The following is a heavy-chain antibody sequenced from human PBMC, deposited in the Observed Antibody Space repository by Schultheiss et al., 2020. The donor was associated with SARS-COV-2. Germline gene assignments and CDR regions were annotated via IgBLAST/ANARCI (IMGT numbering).Heavy chain of an antibody. CDR1: GGSISTPRYY. CDR2: IYYSGST. V-gene: IGHV4-61*01. J-gene: IGHJ5*02. D-gene: IGHD3-3*01. Sequence: SETLSLTCTVSGGSISTPRYYWSWIRQPPGKGLEWIGYIYYSGSTNYNPSLKSRVTISVDTSKNQFSLKLSSVTAADTAVYYCASRGTIFGVVTHNWFDPWGQGTLVTVSS. CDR3: ASRGTIFGVVTHNWFDP.